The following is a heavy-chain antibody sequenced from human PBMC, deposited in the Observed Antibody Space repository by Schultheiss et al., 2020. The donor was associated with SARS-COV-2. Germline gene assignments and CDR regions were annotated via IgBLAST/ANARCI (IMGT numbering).Heavy chain of an antibody. V-gene: IGHV3-21*01. J-gene: IGHJ5*02. CDR1: GFTFSSYS. Sequence: GGSLRLSCAASGFTFSSYSMNWVRQAPGKGLEWVSSISSSSSYIYYADSVKGRFTISRDNAKNSLYLQMNSLRAEDTAVYYCAREITDYYDSSGYLWFDPWGQGTLVTVSS. CDR3: AREITDYYDSSGYLWFDP. D-gene: IGHD3-22*01. CDR2: ISSSSSYI.